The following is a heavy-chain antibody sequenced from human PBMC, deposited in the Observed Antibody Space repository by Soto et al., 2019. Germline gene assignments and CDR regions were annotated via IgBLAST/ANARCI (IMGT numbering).Heavy chain of an antibody. Sequence: SETLSLTCTVSGGSISSSSYYWSWIRQPPGKGLEWIGYIYYSGSTNYNPSLKSRVTISVDTSKNQFSLKLSSVTAADTAVYYCARLTAPQDSRDYYYYYYMDVWGKGTTVTVSS. CDR3: ARLTAPQDSRDYYYYYYMDV. J-gene: IGHJ6*03. CDR2: IYYSGST. D-gene: IGHD2-15*01. CDR1: GGSISSSSYY. V-gene: IGHV4-61*05.